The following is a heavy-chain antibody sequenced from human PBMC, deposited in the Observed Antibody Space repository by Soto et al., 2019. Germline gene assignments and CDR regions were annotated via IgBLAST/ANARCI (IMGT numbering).Heavy chain of an antibody. J-gene: IGHJ6*02. D-gene: IGHD2-21*02. CDR2: IWYDGSNK. CDR1: GFTFNTYG. CDR3: ARSDCTGAYCYSWPFNYGVDV. Sequence: QVQLVESGGGVVQPGGSLRLSCKTSGFTFNTYGMHWVRQAPGKGLEWVAIIWYDGSNKYYADSVKGRFTISRDNSKNTLYLQMNSLRTEETALYYCARSDCTGAYCYSWPFNYGVDVWGQGTTVTVSS. V-gene: IGHV3-33*08.